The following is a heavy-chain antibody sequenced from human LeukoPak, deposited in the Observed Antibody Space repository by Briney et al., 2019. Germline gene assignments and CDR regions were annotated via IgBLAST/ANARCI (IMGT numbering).Heavy chain of an antibody. D-gene: IGHD3-3*01. CDR2: ISGSGGST. Sequence: HPGGSLRLSCAASGFTFSSYAMSWVRQAPGKGLEWVSAISGSGGSTYYADPVKGRFTISRDNSKNTLYLQMNSLRAEDTAVYYCAKVNPADRSYYDFWSGYLPANWFDPWGQGTLVTVSS. CDR1: GFTFSSYA. J-gene: IGHJ5*02. V-gene: IGHV3-23*01. CDR3: AKVNPADRSYYDFWSGYLPANWFDP.